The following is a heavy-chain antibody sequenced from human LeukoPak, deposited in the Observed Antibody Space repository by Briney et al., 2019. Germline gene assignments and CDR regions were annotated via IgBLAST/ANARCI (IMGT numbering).Heavy chain of an antibody. V-gene: IGHV3-23*01. CDR1: GFTFIYYA. CDR3: ARHDSFIPY. J-gene: IGHJ4*02. D-gene: IGHD5-18*01. CDR2: ISDNEGRT. Sequence: GGSLRLSCAASGFTFIYYAMSWVRQAPGKGLEWVSGISDNEGRTYYTDSVKGRFTISRDKTKNTVFLQMHNLRADDTAVYFCARHDSFIPYWGQGALVTVSS.